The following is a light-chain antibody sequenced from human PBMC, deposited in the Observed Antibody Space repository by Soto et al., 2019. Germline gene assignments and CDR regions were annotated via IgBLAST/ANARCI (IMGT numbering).Light chain of an antibody. CDR1: QFVSTN. CDR3: QQFNNWPPLT. J-gene: IGKJ4*01. Sequence: EVVMTQSPATLSVSPGERATLSCRASQFVSTNLAWYQQKPGQAPRLLIYSASTRATGIPARFSGSGSGTEVTLTISSLQSEDSAVYYCQQFNNWPPLTFGGGTKVEIK. V-gene: IGKV3-15*01. CDR2: SAS.